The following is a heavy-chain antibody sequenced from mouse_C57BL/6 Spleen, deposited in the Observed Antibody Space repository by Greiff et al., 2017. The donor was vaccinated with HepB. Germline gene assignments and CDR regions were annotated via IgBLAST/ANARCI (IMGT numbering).Heavy chain of an antibody. Sequence: EVQVVESGGGLVKPGGSLKLSCAASGFTFSDYGMHWVRQAPEKGLEWVAYISSGSSTIYYADTVKGRFTISRDNAKNTLFLQMTSLRSEDTAMYYCARPDGYYVAYAMDYWGQGTSVTVSS. V-gene: IGHV5-17*01. CDR1: GFTFSDYG. CDR3: ARPDGYYVAYAMDY. D-gene: IGHD2-3*01. J-gene: IGHJ4*01. CDR2: ISSGSSTI.